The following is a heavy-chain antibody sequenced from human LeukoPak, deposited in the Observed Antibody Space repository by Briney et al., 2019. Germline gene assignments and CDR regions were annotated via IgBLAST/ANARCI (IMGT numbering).Heavy chain of an antibody. CDR1: GGSISSYY. Sequence: SETLSLTCTVSGGSISSYYWSWIRQPPGKGLEWIGYIYYSGSTNYNPSLKSRVTISVDTSKNQFSLKLSSVTAADTAVDYCARSGDYYGSGVNYWGQGTLVTVSS. V-gene: IGHV4-59*01. CDR3: ARSGDYYGSGVNY. J-gene: IGHJ4*02. D-gene: IGHD3-10*01. CDR2: IYYSGST.